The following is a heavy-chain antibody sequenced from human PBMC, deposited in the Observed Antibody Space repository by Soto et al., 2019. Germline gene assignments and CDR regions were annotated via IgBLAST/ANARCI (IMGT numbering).Heavy chain of an antibody. CDR2: INPATGAA. J-gene: IGHJ3*02. D-gene: IGHD3-3*01. V-gene: IGHV1-2*02. Sequence: QLHLVQSGAVVKKPGASVTVSCSASGYPVTAYYMRWVRQAPGRGLEWMGGINPATGAAKYTQPFQGRVTMTRDTSTSTVFMELSGLTSEDPAVFYCARGGGVGVAGSAAFDMWGQGTLVTVSS. CDR1: GYPVTAYY. CDR3: ARGGGVGVAGSAAFDM.